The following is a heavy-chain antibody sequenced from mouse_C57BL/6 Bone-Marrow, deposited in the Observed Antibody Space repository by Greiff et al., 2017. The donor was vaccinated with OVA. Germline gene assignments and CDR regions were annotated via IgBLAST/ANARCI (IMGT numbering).Heavy chain of an antibody. CDR1: GFNIKDDY. CDR2: IDPENGDT. Sequence: EVKLQQSGAELVRPGASVKLSCTASGFNIKDDYMHWVKQRPEQGLEWIGWIDPENGDTEYASKFQGKATITADTSSNTAYLQLSSLTSEDTAVYYCTTGVWSAWFAYWGQGTLVTVSA. CDR3: TTGVWSAWFAY. J-gene: IGHJ3*01. V-gene: IGHV14-4*01. D-gene: IGHD2-10*02.